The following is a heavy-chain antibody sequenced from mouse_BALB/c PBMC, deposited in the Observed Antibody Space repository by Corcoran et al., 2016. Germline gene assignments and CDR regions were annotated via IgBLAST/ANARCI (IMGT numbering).Heavy chain of an antibody. CDR1: GYSFTGYY. CDR3: ARGRYRYDVVDY. J-gene: IGHJ2*01. Sequence: LVKTGASVKISCKASGYSFTGYYMHWVKQSHGKSLEWIGYISGYNGATSYNQKFKGKATFTVDTSSSTAYMQFNSLTSEDSAVYYCARGRYRYDVVDYWGQGTTLTVSS. V-gene: IGHV1S34*01. D-gene: IGHD2-14*01. CDR2: ISGYNGAT.